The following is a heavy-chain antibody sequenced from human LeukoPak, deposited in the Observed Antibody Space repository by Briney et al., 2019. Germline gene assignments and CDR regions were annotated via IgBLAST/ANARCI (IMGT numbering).Heavy chain of an antibody. J-gene: IGHJ3*02. CDR1: GFTFSSYA. Sequence: GSLRLSCAASGFTFSSYAMHWVRQAPGKGLEWVAVISYDGSNKYYADSVKGRFTISRDNSKNTLYLQMNSLRAEDTAVYYCAKPMIVVVMGAFDIWGQGTMVTVSS. CDR3: AKPMIVVVMGAFDI. CDR2: ISYDGSNK. D-gene: IGHD3-22*01. V-gene: IGHV3-30-3*01.